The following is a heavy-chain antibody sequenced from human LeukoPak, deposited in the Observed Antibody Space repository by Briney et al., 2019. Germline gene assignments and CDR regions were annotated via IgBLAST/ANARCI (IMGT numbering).Heavy chain of an antibody. Sequence: PSETLSLTCSVSGGSISSLYWCWIRQPPGKGLEWIGYIYYSGSTNYNPSLKSRVTISVDTSNNQFSLNLTSVTAADTAVYYCARCNSNYVSWFDPWGQGTLVTLSS. V-gene: IGHV4-59*11. CDR1: GGSISSLY. CDR2: IYYSGST. D-gene: IGHD4-11*01. J-gene: IGHJ5*02. CDR3: ARCNSNYVSWFDP.